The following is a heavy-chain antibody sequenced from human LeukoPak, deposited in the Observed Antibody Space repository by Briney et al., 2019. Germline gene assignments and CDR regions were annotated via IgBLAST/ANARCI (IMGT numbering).Heavy chain of an antibody. D-gene: IGHD4-23*01. CDR2: ISGSGGST. CDR3: AKGTTVVTPGYFDY. CDR1: GFTFSSDD. Sequence: GGSLRLSCAASGFTFSSDDMNWVRQAPGKGLEWVSAISGSGGSTYYADSVKGRFTISRDNSKNTLYLQMNGLRAEDTAVYYCAKGTTVVTPGYFDYWGQGTLVTVSS. V-gene: IGHV3-23*01. J-gene: IGHJ4*02.